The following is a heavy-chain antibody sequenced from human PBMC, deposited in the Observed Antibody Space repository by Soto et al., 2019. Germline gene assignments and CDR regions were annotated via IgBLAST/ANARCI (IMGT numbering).Heavy chain of an antibody. V-gene: IGHV4-34*01. J-gene: IGHJ4*02. Sequence: SETLSLTCAVYGGSFSGYYWSWIRQPPGKGLEWIGEINHSGSTNYNPSLKSRVTISVDTSKNQFSLKLSSVTAADTAVYYCARGRGGAGSYYPCYSDYWGEGTQVT. CDR1: GGSFSGYY. CDR2: INHSGST. D-gene: IGHD3-10*01. CDR3: ARGRGGAGSYYPCYSDY.